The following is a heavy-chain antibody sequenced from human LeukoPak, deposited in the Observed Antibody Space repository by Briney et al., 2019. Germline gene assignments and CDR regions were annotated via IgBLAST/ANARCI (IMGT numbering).Heavy chain of an antibody. V-gene: IGHV3-20*04. Sequence: GGSLRLSCAASGFTFDDYGVSWVRQAPGKGLEWVSGINWNGGSTGYADSVKGRFTISRDNAKNSLYLQMNSLRAEDTALYYCAREGRWLQDDAFDIWGQGTMVTVSS. CDR2: INWNGGST. CDR3: AREGRWLQDDAFDI. J-gene: IGHJ3*02. D-gene: IGHD5-24*01. CDR1: GFTFDDYG.